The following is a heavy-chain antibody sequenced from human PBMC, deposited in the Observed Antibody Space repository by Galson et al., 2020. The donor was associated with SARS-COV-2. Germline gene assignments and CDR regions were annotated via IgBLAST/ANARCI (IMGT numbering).Heavy chain of an antibody. D-gene: IGHD2-15*01. J-gene: IGHJ4*02. CDR1: GTTFKSAW. Sequence: GGSLRLSCAASGTTFKSAWMSWVRQAPGKGLEWVGRIKSIPSGGTTDYAAPVADRFIISRDDSKNTLYLHMNSLKSEDTAVYYCTADLPGGISDYFDYWGQGTLVIVSS. CDR2: IKSIPSGGTT. V-gene: IGHV3-15*01. CDR3: TADLPGGISDYFDY.